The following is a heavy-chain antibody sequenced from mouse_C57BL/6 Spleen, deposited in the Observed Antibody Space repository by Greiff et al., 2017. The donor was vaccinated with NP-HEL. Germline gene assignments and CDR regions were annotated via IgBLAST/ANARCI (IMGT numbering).Heavy chain of an antibody. CDR3: TTLDHDGLDDY. CDR1: CFHIKDYY. D-gene: IGHD2-4*01. CDR2: IDPEDGDT. V-gene: IGHV14-1*01. J-gene: IGHJ4*01. Sequence: EVQLQQSGAELVRPGASVKFSCTASCFHIKDYYMHWLKQRPEHGLEWIGRIDPEDGDTEYAPKFQGKATMTADTSSNTAYLQLSSLTSEDTAVYYCTTLDHDGLDDYWGQGTSVTVSS.